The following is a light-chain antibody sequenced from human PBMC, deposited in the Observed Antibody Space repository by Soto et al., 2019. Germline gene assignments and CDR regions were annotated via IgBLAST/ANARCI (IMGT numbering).Light chain of an antibody. CDR2: AAS. V-gene: IGKV1-39*01. CDR1: QTVSIY. Sequence: DIQMTQSPSSLSASVADRVTITCRASQTVSIYLNWYRQKPGKAPEXXIFAASDLQSGVPSRFSGSGSGTDFTLTISSLQPEDFATYYCQQTYSSPQTFGQGTKVDIK. CDR3: QQTYSSPQT. J-gene: IGKJ1*01.